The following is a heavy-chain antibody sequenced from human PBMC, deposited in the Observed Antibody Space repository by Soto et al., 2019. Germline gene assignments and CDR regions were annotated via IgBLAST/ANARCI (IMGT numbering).Heavy chain of an antibody. CDR2: IYHSGST. CDR3: ARWTVAATPYDAFDI. V-gene: IGHV4-4*02. CDR1: GGSISSSNW. J-gene: IGHJ3*02. Sequence: QVQLQESGPGLVKPSGTLSLTCAVSGGSISSSNWWSWVRQPPGKGLEWIGEIYHSGSTNYNPSLKSRVTIPVDKSKNQFSLKLSSVTAADTAVYYCARWTVAATPYDAFDIWGQGTMVTVSS. D-gene: IGHD2-15*01.